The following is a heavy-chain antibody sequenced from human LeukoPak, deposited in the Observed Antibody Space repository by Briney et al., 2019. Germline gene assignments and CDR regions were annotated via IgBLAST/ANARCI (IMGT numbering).Heavy chain of an antibody. D-gene: IGHD1-26*01. V-gene: IGHV3-13*05. J-gene: IGHJ6*02. CDR2: IGTAGDP. CDR1: GFTFSSYD. CDR3: ARARSGYYYYGMDV. Sequence: GGPLRLSCAASGFTFSSYDMHWVRQATGKGLEWVSAIGTAGDPYYPGSVKGRFTISRENAKNSLYLQMNSLRAGDTAVYYCARARSGYYYYGMDVWGQGTTVTVSS.